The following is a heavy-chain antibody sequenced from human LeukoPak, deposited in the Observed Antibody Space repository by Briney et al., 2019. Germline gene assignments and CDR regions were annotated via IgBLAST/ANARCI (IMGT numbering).Heavy chain of an antibody. CDR3: ARAGRDVSDAFDI. CDR1: GYIFTNYG. CDR2: ISTYNGDT. Sequence: ASVKVSCRASGYIFTNYGISWVRQAPGQGLEWMGWISTYNGDTNYAQKFQGRVTMTRDTSISTAYMELSRLRSDDTAVYYCARAGRDVSDAFDIWGQGTMVTVSS. J-gene: IGHJ3*02. D-gene: IGHD2-8*01. V-gene: IGHV1-18*01.